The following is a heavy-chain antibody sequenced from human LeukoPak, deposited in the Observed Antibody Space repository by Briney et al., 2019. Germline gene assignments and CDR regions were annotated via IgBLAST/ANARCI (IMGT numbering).Heavy chain of an antibody. CDR1: GFTFSDYY. D-gene: IGHD2-8*02. V-gene: IGHV3-11*01. CDR2: ISSSGSTI. Sequence: GGSLRLSCAASGFTFSDYYMSWIRQAPGKGLEWVSYISSSGSTIYYADSVRGRFTISRDNSKSTLSLQMNSLRAEDTAIYYCATYRQVLLPFEPWGQGTLVTVSS. CDR3: ATYRQVLLPFEP. J-gene: IGHJ5*02.